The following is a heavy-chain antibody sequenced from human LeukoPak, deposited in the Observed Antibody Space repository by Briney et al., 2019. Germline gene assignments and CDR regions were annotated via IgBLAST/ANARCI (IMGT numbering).Heavy chain of an antibody. D-gene: IGHD3-3*01. CDR3: PRVPAWPYHFWSGYSSFDY. J-gene: IGHJ4*02. V-gene: IGHV1-18*01. Sequence: ASVKVSCKASGYTFTSYGISWVRQAPGQGLEWMGWISAYNGNTNYAQKLQGRVTMTTDTSTSTPDLDVRGLRSDDTAVYYCPRVPAWPYHFWSGYSSFDYWGQGTLVTVSS. CDR2: ISAYNGNT. CDR1: GYTFTSYG.